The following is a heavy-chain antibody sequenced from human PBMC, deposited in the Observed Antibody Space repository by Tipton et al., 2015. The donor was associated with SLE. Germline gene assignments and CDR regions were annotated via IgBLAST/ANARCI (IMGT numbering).Heavy chain of an antibody. J-gene: IGHJ4*02. CDR1: GGSVSSFY. D-gene: IGHD3-16*01. V-gene: IGHV4-59*02. CDR3: ASWAWGGYFDY. Sequence: TLSLTCTVSGGSVSSFYWSWIRQPPGKGLEWIGYVFYSGITKYNPSLMSRVTMSIDTSKNQLSLRLSSVTAADTAVYYCASWAWGGYFDYWGQGTLVTVSS. CDR2: VFYSGIT.